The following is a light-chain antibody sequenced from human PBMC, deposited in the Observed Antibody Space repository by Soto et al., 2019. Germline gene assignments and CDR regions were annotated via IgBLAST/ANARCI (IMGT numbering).Light chain of an antibody. CDR2: GAS. J-gene: IGKJ1*01. CDR1: QSVSNNY. V-gene: IGKV3-20*01. CDR3: QQYGSSPRT. Sequence: EIVLTQSPGTLSLSPGERATLSCRASQSVSNNYLAWYQQKPGQAPRLLIYGASGRPTGIPDRFSGSGSGTDFILTISRLEAEDFVVYYCQQYGSSPRTFGQGTKVEIK.